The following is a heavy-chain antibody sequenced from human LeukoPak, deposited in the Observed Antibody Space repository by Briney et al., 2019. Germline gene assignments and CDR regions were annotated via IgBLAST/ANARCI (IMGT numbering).Heavy chain of an antibody. CDR3: ARGPRRVAVTGAGDY. CDR1: GYSFTSYG. CDR2: ISAYNGNT. Sequence: ASVRVSCKASGYSFTSYGVYWMRQAPGQGLEWMGWISAYNGNTNYAQNLQGRVTLTTDTSTATAFMDLWSLTSDDTAVYYCARGPRRVAVTGAGDYWGQGTLVTVSS. V-gene: IGHV1-18*01. D-gene: IGHD6-19*01. J-gene: IGHJ4*02.